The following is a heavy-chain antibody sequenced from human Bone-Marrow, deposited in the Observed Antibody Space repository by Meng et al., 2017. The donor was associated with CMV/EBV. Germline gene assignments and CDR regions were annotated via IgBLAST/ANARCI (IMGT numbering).Heavy chain of an antibody. CDR3: ARDREPGAFDI. Sequence: SETLSLTCTVSGGSISSGGYYWSWIRQHPGKGLEWIGYIYYSGSTYYNPSLKSRVTISVDTSKNQFSLKLSSVTAADTAVYYCARDREPGAFDIWGQGTMVTVSS. V-gene: IGHV4-31*03. J-gene: IGHJ3*02. CDR1: GGSISSGGYY. D-gene: IGHD1-14*01. CDR2: IYYSGST.